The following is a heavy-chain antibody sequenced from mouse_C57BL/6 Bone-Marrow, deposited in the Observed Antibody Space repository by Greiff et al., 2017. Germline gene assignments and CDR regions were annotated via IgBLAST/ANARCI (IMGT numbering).Heavy chain of an antibody. CDR2: IYPGGGYT. CDR3: ARFALGRYAMDY. D-gene: IGHD4-1*01. J-gene: IGHJ4*01. Sequence: VQLQQSGAELVRPGTSVKMSCKASGYTFTNYWIGWAKPRPGHGLEWIGDIYPGGGYTNYNEKFKGKATLTADKASSTAYMQFSSLTSEDSAIYYCARFALGRYAMDYWGQGTSVTVSS. CDR1: GYTFTNYW. V-gene: IGHV1-63*01.